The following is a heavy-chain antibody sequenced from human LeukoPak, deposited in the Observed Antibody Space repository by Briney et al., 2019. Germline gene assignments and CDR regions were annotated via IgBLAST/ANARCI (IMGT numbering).Heavy chain of an antibody. D-gene: IGHD1-26*01. CDR1: GYSISSGYY. J-gene: IGHJ4*02. V-gene: IGHV4-38-2*02. CDR2: IYHSGST. CDR3: ARDRVGAIDY. Sequence: SETLSLTCTVSGYSISSGYYWGWIRQPPGKGLEWIGSIYHSGSTYYNPSPKSRVTISVDTSKNQFSLKLSSVTAADTAVYYCARDRVGAIDYWGQGTLVTVSS.